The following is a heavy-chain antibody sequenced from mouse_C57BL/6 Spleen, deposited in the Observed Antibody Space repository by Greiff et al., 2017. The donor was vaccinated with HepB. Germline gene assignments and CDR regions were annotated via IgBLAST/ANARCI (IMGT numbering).Heavy chain of an antibody. D-gene: IGHD1-1*01. Sequence: EVKLEESGGGLVKPGGSLKLSCAASGFTFSSYAMSWVRQTPEKRLEWVATISDGGSYTYYPDNVKGRFTISRDNAKNNLYLQMSHLKSEDTAMYYGARSLYGSSPYYFDYWGQGTTLTVSS. CDR1: GFTFSSYA. V-gene: IGHV5-4*03. J-gene: IGHJ2*01. CDR3: ARSLYGSSPYYFDY. CDR2: ISDGGSYT.